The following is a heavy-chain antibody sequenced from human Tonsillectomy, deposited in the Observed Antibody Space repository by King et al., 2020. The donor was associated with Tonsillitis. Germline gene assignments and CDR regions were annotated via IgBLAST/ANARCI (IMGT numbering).Heavy chain of an antibody. Sequence: VQLVESGAEVKKPGESLRISCKGSGYSFTSYWISWVRQMPGKGLEWMGRIDPSDSYTNYSPSFQGHVTISADKSISTAYLQWSSLKASDTAMYYCARLLHDSSAYLCCGYWGQGTLVTVAS. V-gene: IGHV5-10-1*03. J-gene: IGHJ4*02. CDR2: IDPSDSYT. CDR3: ARLLHDSSAYLCCGY. D-gene: IGHD3-22*01. CDR1: GYSFTSYW.